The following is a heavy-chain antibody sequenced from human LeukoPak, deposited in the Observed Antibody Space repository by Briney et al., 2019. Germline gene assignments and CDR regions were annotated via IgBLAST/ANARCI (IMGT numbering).Heavy chain of an antibody. CDR2: IKPDGSEK. CDR1: GFTFSNDW. V-gene: IGHV3-7*01. CDR3: ARDLAGYTDY. J-gene: IGHJ4*02. D-gene: IGHD3-9*01. Sequence: GGSLRLSCATYGFTFSNDWMTWVRQTPGKGLEWVANIKPDGSEKYYVDSVKGRFTISRDNAQNSLYLQMNSLRAEDTAVYYCARDLAGYTDYWGQGTLVTVSS.